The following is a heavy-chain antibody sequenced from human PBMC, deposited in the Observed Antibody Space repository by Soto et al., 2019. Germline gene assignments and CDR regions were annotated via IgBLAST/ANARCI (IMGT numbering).Heavy chain of an antibody. D-gene: IGHD3-10*01. CDR2: IYYSGST. CDR1: DASINIGGYY. Sequence: TRSLPGTVSDASINIGGYYWTWIRQPPGKGLGWIGHIYYSGSTYYNPSLKSRAGISVDSSKIKVSLKLTSGTAADAAVYLCARILKYYYRLDYWGQGALVTVYS. J-gene: IGHJ4*02. CDR3: ARILKYYYRLDY. V-gene: IGHV4-30-4*08.